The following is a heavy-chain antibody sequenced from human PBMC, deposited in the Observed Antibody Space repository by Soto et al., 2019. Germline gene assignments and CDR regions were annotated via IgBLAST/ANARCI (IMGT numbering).Heavy chain of an antibody. CDR3: ARAVVGSSYAYLPAD. J-gene: IGHJ4*01. CDR1: GFIFSSSA. CDR2: LSAGGTAT. D-gene: IGHD5-18*01. V-gene: IGHV3-23*01. Sequence: EVQLLESGGGLVQPGGSLRLSCAASGFIFSSSAMTWVRQAPGKGLEWVSGLSAGGTATYYADSVKGRFTISRDNSKNTLYLQVNRLRVEDTALYYCARAVVGSSYAYLPADWGHGTLVTVSS.